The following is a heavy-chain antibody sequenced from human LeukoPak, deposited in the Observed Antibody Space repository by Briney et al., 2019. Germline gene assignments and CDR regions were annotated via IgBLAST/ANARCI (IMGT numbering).Heavy chain of an antibody. Sequence: GGSLRLSCVASGFTFSNYWMHWVRQPPGKGLVWVSRIYVDGRTTNYADSVKGRFTISRDNAKNTVYLEMNSLSVEDTATYHCIRDFRSADLWGQGTLVTVTS. J-gene: IGHJ5*02. CDR2: IYVDGRTT. CDR3: IRDFRSADL. V-gene: IGHV3-74*01. CDR1: GFTFSNYW.